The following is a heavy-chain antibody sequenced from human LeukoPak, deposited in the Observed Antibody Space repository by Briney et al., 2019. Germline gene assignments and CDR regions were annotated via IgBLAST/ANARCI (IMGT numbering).Heavy chain of an antibody. J-gene: IGHJ4*02. CDR1: GGSISSYY. D-gene: IGHD6-19*01. CDR3: AREIAVAGRGRDRGIDY. V-gene: IGHV4-59*01. CDR2: IYYSGST. Sequence: SETLSLTCTVSGGSISSYYWSWIRQPPGKGLEWIGYIYYSGSTNYNPSLKSRVTISVDTSKNQFSLKLSSVTAADTAVYYCAREIAVAGRGRDRGIDYWGQGTLVTVSS.